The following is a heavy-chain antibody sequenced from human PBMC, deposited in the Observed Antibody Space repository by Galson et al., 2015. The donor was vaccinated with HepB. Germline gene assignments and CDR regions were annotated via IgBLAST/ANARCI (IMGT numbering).Heavy chain of an antibody. CDR1: GFTFTTYW. CDR3: ARRPPNKPLDY. V-gene: IGHV3-7*03. CDR2: IRQDGSEK. Sequence: SLRLSCAASGFTFTTYWMNWVRQAPGKGLEWVASIRQDGSEKYYVDSVKGRFTISRDNAKNSLYLQMDSLRADDTAVYYCARRPPNKPLDYWGQGTLVTVSS. J-gene: IGHJ4*02.